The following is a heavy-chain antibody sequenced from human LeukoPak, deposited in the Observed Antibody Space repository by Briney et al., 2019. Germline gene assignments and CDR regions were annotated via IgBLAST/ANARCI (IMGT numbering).Heavy chain of an antibody. D-gene: IGHD3-3*01. CDR1: GYTFTSYG. V-gene: IGHV1-18*01. J-gene: IGHJ4*02. CDR2: ISAYNGNT. Sequence: ASVKVSCKASGYTFTSYGISWVRQAPGQGLEWMGWISAYNGNTNYAQKLQGRVTMTTDTSTSTAYMELRSLRSDDTAVYYCARVKGIFGVANDFDYWGQGTLVTVSS. CDR3: ARVKGIFGVANDFDY.